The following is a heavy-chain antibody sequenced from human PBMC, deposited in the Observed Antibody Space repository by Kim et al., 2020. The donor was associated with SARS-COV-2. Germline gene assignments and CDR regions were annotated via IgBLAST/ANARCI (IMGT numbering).Heavy chain of an antibody. D-gene: IGHD3-10*01. Sequence: SETLSLTCAVYGGSFSGYYWSWIRQPPGKGLEWIGEINHSGSTNYNPSLKSRVTISVDTSKNQFSLKLSSVTAADTAVYYCARGDHYYGSGRYYKVSYY. J-gene: IGHJ4*01. V-gene: IGHV4-34*01. CDR2: INHSGST. CDR1: GGSFSGYY. CDR3: ARGDHYYGSGRYYKVSYY.